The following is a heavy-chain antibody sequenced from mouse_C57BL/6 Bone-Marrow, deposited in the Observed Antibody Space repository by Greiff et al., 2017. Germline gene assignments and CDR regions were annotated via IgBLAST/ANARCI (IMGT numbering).Heavy chain of an antibody. CDR2: ISSGGSYT. J-gene: IGHJ4*01. CDR1: GFTFSSYG. CDR3: ARHKYYAMDY. V-gene: IGHV5-6*01. Sequence: EVNVVESGGDLVKPGGSLKLSCAASGFTFSSYGMSWVRQTPDKRLEWVATISSGGSYTYYPDSVKGRFTISRDNAKNTLYLQMSSLKSEDTAMYYCARHKYYAMDYWGQGTSVTVSS.